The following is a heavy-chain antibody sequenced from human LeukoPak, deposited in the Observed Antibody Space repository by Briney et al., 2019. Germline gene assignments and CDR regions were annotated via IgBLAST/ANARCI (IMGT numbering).Heavy chain of an antibody. CDR2: TYFRSKWYY. V-gene: IGHV6-1*01. CDR1: GDIFSSKTAT. D-gene: IGHD1-14*01. CDR3: ARDHWYDILSFDY. Sequence: SQTLSLTCALSGDIFSSKTATWNWIRQSPSRGLEWLGRTYFRSKWYYDYAMSVKGRVSISPDTSKNHFSLHLDSVTPEDTAVYYCARDHWYDILSFDYWGQGTVVTVSS. J-gene: IGHJ4*02.